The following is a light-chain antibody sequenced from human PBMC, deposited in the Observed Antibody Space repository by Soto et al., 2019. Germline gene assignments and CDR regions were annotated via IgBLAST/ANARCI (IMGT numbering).Light chain of an antibody. CDR3: HQYDSWT. Sequence: EIVLTQSPGTLSLSPGERATLSCRASQSVSNNYLAWYQQKPGQAPRLLIYGASNRATGIPDRFSGSGSGTDFTLTISRLEPEDFAVYYCHQYDSWTFGQGTTGDIK. CDR2: GAS. V-gene: IGKV3-20*01. J-gene: IGKJ1*01. CDR1: QSVSNNY.